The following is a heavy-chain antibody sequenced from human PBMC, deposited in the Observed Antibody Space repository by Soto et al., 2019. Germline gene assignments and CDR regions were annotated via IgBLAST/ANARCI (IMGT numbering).Heavy chain of an antibody. CDR3: AREGPEHYVSDPFDF. Sequence: QVQLVQSGAEVKKPGASVQVSCKASGYTFTNYGISWVRQAPGQGLEWMGWISGYKGNTNSAQKFQGRVIMTIDTSTSTAYMELRSLRSDDTAFYYCAREGPEHYVSDPFDFWGQGTLVTVSS. J-gene: IGHJ4*02. V-gene: IGHV1-18*01. CDR1: GYTFTNYG. CDR2: ISGYKGNT. D-gene: IGHD3-16*01.